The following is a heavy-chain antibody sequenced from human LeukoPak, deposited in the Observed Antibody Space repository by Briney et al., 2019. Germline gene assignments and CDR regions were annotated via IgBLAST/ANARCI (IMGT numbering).Heavy chain of an antibody. V-gene: IGHV3-74*01. CDR1: GFTFSIYW. CDR2: IKSDGSSS. D-gene: IGHD5-24*01. CDR3: ARGAWLPTLGLDY. J-gene: IGHJ4*02. Sequence: GGSLRLSCTATGFTFSIYWMHRVRQVPGKGPVWVSRIKSDGSSSNYTDAVKGRFTISRDNAKNTLYLQMNSLRVEDTAVYYCARGAWLPTLGLDYWGQGTLVTVSS.